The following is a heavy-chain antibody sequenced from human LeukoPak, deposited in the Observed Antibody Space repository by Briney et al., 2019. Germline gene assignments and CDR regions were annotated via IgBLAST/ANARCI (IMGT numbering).Heavy chain of an antibody. Sequence: PSETLSLTCTVSGGSISSGDYYWSWIRQPPGKGLEWIVYIYYSGSTYYNPSLKSRVTISADTSKNQFSLKLSSVTAADTAVYYCARENVDIVATGWFDPWGQGTLVTVSS. J-gene: IGHJ5*02. CDR3: ARENVDIVATGWFDP. D-gene: IGHD5-12*01. CDR2: IYYSGST. CDR1: GGSISSGDYY. V-gene: IGHV4-30-4*01.